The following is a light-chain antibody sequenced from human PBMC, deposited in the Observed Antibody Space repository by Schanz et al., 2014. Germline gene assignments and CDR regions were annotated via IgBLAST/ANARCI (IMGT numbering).Light chain of an antibody. CDR1: SSDIGAHNY. CDR2: DVH. V-gene: IGLV2-14*03. CDR3: SSYTSSSTLL. Sequence: QSALTQPASVSGSPGQSITIFCTGTSSDIGAHNYVSWYQQHPGKAPKLIVYDVHDRPSGVSYRFSGSKSGYTASLTISGLLAEDEADYYCSSYTSSSTLLFGGGTKLTVL. J-gene: IGLJ2*01.